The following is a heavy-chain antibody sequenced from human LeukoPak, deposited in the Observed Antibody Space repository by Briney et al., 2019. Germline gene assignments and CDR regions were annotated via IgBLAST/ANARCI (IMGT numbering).Heavy chain of an antibody. CDR2: IYYSGST. D-gene: IGHD4-23*01. J-gene: IGHJ4*02. CDR1: GGSISSSSYY. V-gene: IGHV4-39*01. CDR3: ARQDYGGIDY. Sequence: SETPSLTCTVSGGSISSSSYYWGWIRQPPGQGLEWIGNIYYSGSTYYSPSLKSRVAISVDTSKNHFSLKLSSVTAADTAVYYCARQDYGGIDYWGQGTLVTVSS.